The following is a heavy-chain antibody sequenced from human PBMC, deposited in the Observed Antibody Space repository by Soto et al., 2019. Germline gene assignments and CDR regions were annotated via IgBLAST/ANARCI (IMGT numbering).Heavy chain of an antibody. CDR2: ITPGNGKT. D-gene: IGHD6-19*01. Sequence: AASVKVSCKASGYTVTDYAIYWVRQAPGQSLEWMGWITPGNGKTRYSEKFQGRVTITWDTSATTAYMELSSLRSEDTAVYYCARGHSGWYYLGDNWGQGTLVTVSS. CDR1: GYTVTDYA. CDR3: ARGHSGWYYLGDN. V-gene: IGHV1-3*01. J-gene: IGHJ4*02.